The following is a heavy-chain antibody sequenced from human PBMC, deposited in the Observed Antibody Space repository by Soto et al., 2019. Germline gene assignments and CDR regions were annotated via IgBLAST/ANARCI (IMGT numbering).Heavy chain of an antibody. CDR3: ARDGVPGRYSSSWYYYFDY. D-gene: IGHD6-13*01. CDR2: IIPIFGTA. CDR1: GGTFSSYA. V-gene: IGHV1-69*13. Sequence: SVKVSFKASGGTFSSYAISWVRQAPGQGLEWMGGIIPIFGTANYAQKFQGRVTITADESTSTAYMELSSLRSEDTAVYYCARDGVPGRYSSSWYYYFDYWGQGTLVTSPQ. J-gene: IGHJ4*02.